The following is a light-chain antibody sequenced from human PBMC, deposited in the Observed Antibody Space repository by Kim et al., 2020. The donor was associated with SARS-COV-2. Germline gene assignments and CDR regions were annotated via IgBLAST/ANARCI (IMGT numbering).Light chain of an antibody. CDR2: SDN. CDR1: PSNIGSRT. J-gene: IGLJ3*02. CDR3: STWHDGLNGPV. V-gene: IGLV1-44*01. Sequence: QSVLTQPPSVSGTPGQRVTISCSGLPSNIGSRTLNWYQHLPGTAPKLLIFSDNQRPSGVPDRFSGSKSGTSASLAISGLQSEDEADYYCSTWHDGLNGPVFGGGTQLTVL.